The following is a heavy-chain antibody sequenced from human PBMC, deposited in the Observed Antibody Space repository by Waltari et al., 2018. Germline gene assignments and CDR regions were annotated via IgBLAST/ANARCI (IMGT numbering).Heavy chain of an antibody. CDR3: ARGKTTYYYDSSGRTHHFDY. Sequence: QVQLQQWGARMLKPSETLSLTCAVYGGSFSYYYWSWIRQPPGKGLEWIGEVNHSGSTNYNPSLKSRVTISVDTSKNQFSLKLSSVTAADTALYYCARGKTTYYYDSSGRTHHFDYWGQGTLVTVSS. V-gene: IGHV4-34*01. J-gene: IGHJ4*02. CDR2: VNHSGST. D-gene: IGHD3-22*01. CDR1: GGSFSYYY.